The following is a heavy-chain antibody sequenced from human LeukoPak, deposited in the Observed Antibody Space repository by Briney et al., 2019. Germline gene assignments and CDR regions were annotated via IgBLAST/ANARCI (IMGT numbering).Heavy chain of an antibody. V-gene: IGHV1-18*01. CDR2: ISAYNGNT. CDR1: GYTFTSYG. CDR3: ASPVDTASSYYYGMDV. D-gene: IGHD5-18*01. Sequence: ASVKVSCKASGYTFTSYGVSWVRQAPGQGLEWMGWISAYNGNTNYAQKLQGRVTMTTDTSTSTAYMELRSLRSDDTAVYYCASPVDTASSYYYGMDVWGQGTTVTVSS. J-gene: IGHJ6*02.